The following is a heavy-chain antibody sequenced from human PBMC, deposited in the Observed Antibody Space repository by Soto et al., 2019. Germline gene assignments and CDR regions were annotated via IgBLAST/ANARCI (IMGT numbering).Heavy chain of an antibody. Sequence: ALTRSGAASGVTLSNYGIQWVRQAKGKGLEWVAVISHDGNKEYYADSVKGRFTVSRDNSKKTVYLQMNSLRAEDTAMYYCAKVAPSISILWGFAHWGPGTLVPVSS. CDR1: GVTLSNYG. CDR2: ISHDGNKE. V-gene: IGHV3-30*18. CDR3: AKVAPSISILWGFAH. J-gene: IGHJ4*02. D-gene: IGHD2-21*01.